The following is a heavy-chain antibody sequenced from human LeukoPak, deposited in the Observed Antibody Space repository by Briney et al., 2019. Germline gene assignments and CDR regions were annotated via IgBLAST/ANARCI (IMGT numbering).Heavy chain of an antibody. Sequence: ASVKVSCKASGYTFTSYYMHWVRQAPGQGLEWMGIINPSGGSTSYAQKFQGRVTMTRDTSTSTVYMELSSLRSEDTAVYYCARDGDGSSGYYPMWFDPWGQGTLVTVSS. CDR3: ARDGDGSSGYYPMWFDP. D-gene: IGHD3-22*01. V-gene: IGHV1-46*01. CDR2: INPSGGST. CDR1: GYTFTSYY. J-gene: IGHJ5*02.